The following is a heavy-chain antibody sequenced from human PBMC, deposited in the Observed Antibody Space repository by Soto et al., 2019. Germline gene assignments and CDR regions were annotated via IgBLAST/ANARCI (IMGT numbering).Heavy chain of an antibody. Sequence: GGSLRLSCAASGFIFSRYWMHWVRQAPGKRPVWVGRINGDGRNTRYTDSVKGRFTISRDNAKNTLYLQMDSLRAEDTAVYYCTRDPDCTSTSCYTGTFDYWGQGALVTVSS. CDR2: INGDGRNT. CDR3: TRDPDCTSTSCYTGTFDY. D-gene: IGHD2-2*02. V-gene: IGHV3-74*01. J-gene: IGHJ4*02. CDR1: GFIFSRYW.